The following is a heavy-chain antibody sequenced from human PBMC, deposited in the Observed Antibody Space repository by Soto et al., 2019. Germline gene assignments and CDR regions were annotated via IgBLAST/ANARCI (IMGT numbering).Heavy chain of an antibody. V-gene: IGHV3-53*01. CDR3: ARDSEWLRAFDI. CDR1: GFTVSSNY. J-gene: IGHJ3*02. CDR2: IYSGGST. Sequence: PGGSLRLSCSASGFTVSSNYMSWVRQAPGKGLEWVSVIYSGGSTYYADSVKGRFTISRDNSKNTLYLQMNSLRAEDTAVYYCARDSEWLRAFDIWGQGTMVTVSS. D-gene: IGHD5-12*01.